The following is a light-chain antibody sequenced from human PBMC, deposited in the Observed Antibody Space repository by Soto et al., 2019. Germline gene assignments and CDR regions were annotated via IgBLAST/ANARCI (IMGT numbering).Light chain of an antibody. CDR3: AAWDDSLNGVV. J-gene: IGLJ2*01. Sequence: QPVLTRPPSASGTPGQRVTISCSGSSSNIGSNTVNWYQQLPGTAPKLLIYSNNQRPSVVPDRFSGSKSGTSASLAISGLQSEDEADYYCAAWDDSLNGVVFGGGTKLTVL. CDR2: SNN. V-gene: IGLV1-44*01. CDR1: SSNIGSNT.